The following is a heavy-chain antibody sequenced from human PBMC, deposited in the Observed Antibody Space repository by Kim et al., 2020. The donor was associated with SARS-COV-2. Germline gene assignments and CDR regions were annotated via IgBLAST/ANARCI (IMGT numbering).Heavy chain of an antibody. D-gene: IGHD3-10*01. CDR3: ARANVIRGAPEFDY. J-gene: IGHJ4*02. V-gene: IGHV3-7*01. Sequence: GGSLRLSCAASGFTLSRYWMSWVRQAPGKGLEWVANIKQDGSEKFYVDSVKGRFTISRDNGKKLLYLQMNSLRAEDTAVYYCARANVIRGAPEFDYWGQG. CDR2: IKQDGSEK. CDR1: GFTLSRYW.